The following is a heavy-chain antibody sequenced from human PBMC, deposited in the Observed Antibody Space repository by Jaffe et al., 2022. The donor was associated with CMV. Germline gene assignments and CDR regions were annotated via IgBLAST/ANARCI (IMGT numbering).Heavy chain of an antibody. CDR2: ISYSSRYI. D-gene: IGHD4-4*01. CDR3: ARGRLTIATQPPDY. Sequence: EVQLVESGGGLVKPGGSLRLSCAASGFTFSSYSMNWVRQAPGKGLEWVSSISYSSRYIYYADSVKGRFTISRDNAKDSLYLQMNSLRAEDTAVYYCARGRLTIATQPPDYWGQGTLLIVSS. CDR1: GFTFSSYS. J-gene: IGHJ4*02. V-gene: IGHV3-21*01.